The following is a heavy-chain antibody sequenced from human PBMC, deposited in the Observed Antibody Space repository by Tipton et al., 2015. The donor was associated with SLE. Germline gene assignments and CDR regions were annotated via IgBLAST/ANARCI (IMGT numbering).Heavy chain of an antibody. CDR3: ATELLPLYGMDV. V-gene: IGHV3-30*04. CDR2: ISYDGSN. D-gene: IGHD2-15*01. CDR1: GFTFSTYA. J-gene: IGHJ6*02. Sequence: SLRLSCAASGFTFSTYAMHWVRQAPGKGLEWVAVISYDGSNHYAESVKGRFTISRDNSKNTLYLQMNSLRAEDTAVYYCATELLPLYGMDVWGQGTTVTVSS.